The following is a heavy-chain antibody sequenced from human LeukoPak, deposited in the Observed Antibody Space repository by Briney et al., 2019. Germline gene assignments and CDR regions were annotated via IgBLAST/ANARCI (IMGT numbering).Heavy chain of an antibody. CDR1: GYTFTSYD. D-gene: IGHD6-19*01. J-gene: IGHJ6*03. V-gene: IGHV1-8*03. Sequence: ASVKVSCKASGYTFTSYDINWVRQATGRGLEWMGWMNPNSGNTGYAQKFQGRVTITRNTSISTAYMELSSLRSEDTAVYYCARGHIGSGWYDHYYYYYMDVWGKGTTVTVSS. CDR3: ARGHIGSGWYDHYYYYYMDV. CDR2: MNPNSGNT.